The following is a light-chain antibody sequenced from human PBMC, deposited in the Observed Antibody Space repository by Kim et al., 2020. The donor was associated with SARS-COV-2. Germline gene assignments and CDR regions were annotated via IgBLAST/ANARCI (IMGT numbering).Light chain of an antibody. V-gene: IGKV3-20*01. Sequence: PGERATLSCRTSQTINSNYLAWFQQKPGQAPRLLIHDASSRAPGIPDRFSGSGSGTDFTLTISRVEPEDFAVYYCQQYGAAPDTFGQGTKLEI. CDR3: QQYGAAPDT. J-gene: IGKJ2*01. CDR2: DAS. CDR1: QTINSNY.